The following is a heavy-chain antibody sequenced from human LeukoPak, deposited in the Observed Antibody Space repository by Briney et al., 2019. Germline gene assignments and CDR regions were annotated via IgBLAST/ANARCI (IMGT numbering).Heavy chain of an antibody. V-gene: IGHV3-7*01. Sequence: QAGGSLRLSCAASGFNFSSYWMSWVRQAPGKGLEWVANIRQDGSEKYYVDSVKGQFTISRDNAKNSLYLQMTSLRAEDTAVYYCARENRSTSCCFDYWGQGTLVTVSS. J-gene: IGHJ4*02. CDR3: ARENRSTSCCFDY. CDR1: GFNFSSYW. CDR2: IRQDGSEK. D-gene: IGHD2-2*01.